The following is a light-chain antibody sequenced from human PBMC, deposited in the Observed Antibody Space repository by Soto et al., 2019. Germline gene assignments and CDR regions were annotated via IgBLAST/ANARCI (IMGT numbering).Light chain of an antibody. CDR3: QQYSSWPRT. V-gene: IGKV3-15*01. CDR2: GAS. Sequence: EIVLTQSPATLSVSPGGRATLSCRASQNVMYNLAWYQQKPGQAPRLLVYGASTRATDAPPRFRGRGSGTEFSLTISSLQSEDYATYSCQQYSSWPRTFGQGSRVEIK. J-gene: IGKJ1*01. CDR1: QNVMYN.